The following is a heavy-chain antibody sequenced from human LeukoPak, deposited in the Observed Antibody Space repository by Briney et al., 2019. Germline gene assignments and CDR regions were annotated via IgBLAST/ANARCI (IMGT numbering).Heavy chain of an antibody. CDR3: ARVSSSMGGAADY. CDR2: ISSTSLYI. D-gene: IGHD6-6*01. CDR1: GFTFSSST. J-gene: IGHJ4*02. Sequence: GGSLRLSCAASGFTFSSSTMNWVRQAPGKGLEWVSYISSTSLYIYYADSVKGRFTISRDNAKNSVYLEMNSLRAEDTAVYYCARVSSSMGGAADYWGQGTLVTVSS. V-gene: IGHV3-21*01.